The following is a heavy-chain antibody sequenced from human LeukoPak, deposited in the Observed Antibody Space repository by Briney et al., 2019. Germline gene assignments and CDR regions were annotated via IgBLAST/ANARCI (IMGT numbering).Heavy chain of an antibody. CDR2: IYTSGST. D-gene: IGHD6-6*01. CDR3: ARLPGASRPRYYFDY. Sequence: SETLSLTCTVSGGSISSYYWSWIRQPAGKGLEWIGRIYTSGSTNYNPSLKSRVTMSVDTSKNQFSLKLSSVTAADTAVYYCARLPGASRPRYYFDYWGQGTLVTVSS. CDR1: GGSISSYY. V-gene: IGHV4-4*07. J-gene: IGHJ4*02.